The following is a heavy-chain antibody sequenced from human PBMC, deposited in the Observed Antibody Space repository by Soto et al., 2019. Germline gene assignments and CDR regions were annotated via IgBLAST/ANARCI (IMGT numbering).Heavy chain of an antibody. J-gene: IGHJ4*02. CDR3: ARAHLSAAGSD. Sequence: PGGSLRLSCAASGFTFSRYFMTWVRQAPGKGLEWVANIKQDGSEKNYVDSVKGRFIISRDNAKNSLYLQMNSLRAEDTAVYYCARAHLSAAGSDWGQGTLVTVSS. CDR1: GFTFSRYF. CDR2: IKQDGSEK. V-gene: IGHV3-7*04. D-gene: IGHD6-13*01.